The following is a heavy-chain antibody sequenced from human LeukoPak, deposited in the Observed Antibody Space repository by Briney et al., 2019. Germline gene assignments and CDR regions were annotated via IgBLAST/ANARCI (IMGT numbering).Heavy chain of an antibody. CDR1: GGSFSGYY. D-gene: IGHD6-19*01. Sequence: SETLSLTCAVYGGSFSGYYWSWLRQPPGKGLEWVGEINHSGSTNYNPSLKSRVTISVDTSKNQFSLKLSSVPAADTAVYYCARASSRYSSGWYRYWGQGTLVTVSS. CDR2: INHSGST. CDR3: ARASSRYSSGWYRY. J-gene: IGHJ4*02. V-gene: IGHV4-34*01.